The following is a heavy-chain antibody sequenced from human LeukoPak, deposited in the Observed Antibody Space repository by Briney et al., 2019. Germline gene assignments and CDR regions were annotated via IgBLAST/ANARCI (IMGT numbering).Heavy chain of an antibody. CDR1: GFTFSSYA. J-gene: IGHJ4*02. D-gene: IGHD1-26*01. V-gene: IGHV3-30*02. CDR2: IWYDGINK. CDR3: AKDSGTYLSYQHVFDY. Sequence: QPGGSLRLSCAASGFTFSSYAMHWVRQIPGKGLEWVAFIWYDGINKHYADSVKGRFTISRDNSKNTVFLQMNSLRADDTAIYYCAKDSGTYLSYQHVFDYWGQGTLVTVSS.